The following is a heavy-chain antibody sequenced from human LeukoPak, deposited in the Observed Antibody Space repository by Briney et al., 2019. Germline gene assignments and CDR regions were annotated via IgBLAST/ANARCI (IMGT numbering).Heavy chain of an antibody. V-gene: IGHV4-34*01. J-gene: IGHJ6*02. CDR2: INHSGST. CDR3: ARLSYDILTGYPSLRYYYYGMDV. Sequence: PSETLSLTCAVYGGSFSGYYWSWIRQPPGKGLERIGEINHSGSTNYNPSLKSRVTISVDTSKNQFSLKLSSVTAADTAVYYCARLSYDILTGYPSLRYYYYGMDVWGQGTTVTVSS. CDR1: GGSFSGYY. D-gene: IGHD3-9*01.